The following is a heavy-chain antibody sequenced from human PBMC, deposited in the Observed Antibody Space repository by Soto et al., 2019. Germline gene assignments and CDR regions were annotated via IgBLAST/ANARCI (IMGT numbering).Heavy chain of an antibody. D-gene: IGHD6-19*01. J-gene: IGHJ5*01. CDR1: GGSVSSGSYY. CDR3: ARGRIEVAGTLHS. V-gene: IGHV4-61*01. CDR2: IYYTGST. Sequence: SETLSLTCTVSGGSVSSGSYYWSWIRQPPGKGLEWIGYIYYTGSTNYNPSLKSRIAISVDTSKNQFSLKLSSVTAADTAVYFCARGRIEVAGTLHSWGQGTLVTVSS.